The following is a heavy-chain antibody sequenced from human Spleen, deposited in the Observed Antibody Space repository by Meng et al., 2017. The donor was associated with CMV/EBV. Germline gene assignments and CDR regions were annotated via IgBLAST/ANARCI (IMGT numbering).Heavy chain of an antibody. V-gene: IGHV1-18*01. CDR1: GYTFITYG. D-gene: IGHD1-26*01. CDR2: ISTKNGNT. Sequence: CKDSGYTFITYGMSWMRQAPGQGLEWMGWISTKNGNTNYAKKFQDRLTMTTDPSTSTVYMELRSLRSDDTAVYFCARDRGTYLAYFDYWGQGTLVTVSS. J-gene: IGHJ4*02. CDR3: ARDRGTYLAYFDY.